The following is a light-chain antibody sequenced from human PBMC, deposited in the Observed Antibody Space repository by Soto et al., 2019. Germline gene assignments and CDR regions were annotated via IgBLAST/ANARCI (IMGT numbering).Light chain of an antibody. J-gene: IGKJ3*01. V-gene: IGKV3-15*01. CDR3: QQYHKWPT. CDR2: GAS. Sequence: EIVMTQSPTTLSVSPGERATLSCRASQSVSSNLAWYQQKPGQAPRLLIYGASTRATGIPARFSGSGSGTEFTLTVSSLQSEGFAVYYCQQYHKWPTFGPGTKVDIK. CDR1: QSVSSN.